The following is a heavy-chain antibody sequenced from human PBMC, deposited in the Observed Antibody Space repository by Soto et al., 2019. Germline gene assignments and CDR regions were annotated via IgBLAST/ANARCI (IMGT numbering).Heavy chain of an antibody. D-gene: IGHD3-3*01. Sequence: SETLSLTCTVSGGSISSYYWSWIRQPPGKGLEWIGYIYYSGSTNYNPSLKSRVTISVDTSKNQFSLKVSSVTAADTAVYYCARTQAGYDFWSGYYRSPVEYYYYYMDVWGKGSTVTVSS. V-gene: IGHV4-59*01. J-gene: IGHJ6*03. CDR2: IYYSGST. CDR3: ARTQAGYDFWSGYYRSPVEYYYYYMDV. CDR1: GGSISSYY.